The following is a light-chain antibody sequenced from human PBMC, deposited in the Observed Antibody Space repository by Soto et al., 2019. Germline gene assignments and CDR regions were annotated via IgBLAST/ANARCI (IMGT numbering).Light chain of an antibody. CDR3: AALYASMHGVV. J-gene: IGLJ2*01. CDR1: SSNIGSNT. CDR2: SNN. Sequence: QSVLTQPPSASGTPGQRVTISCSGSSSNIGSNTVKWYQQLPGTAPKLLLYSNNQRPSGVPDRFSGSKSGTSASLAISGLQSEDEADYYCAALYASMHGVVFGGWNKMTVL. V-gene: IGLV1-44*01.